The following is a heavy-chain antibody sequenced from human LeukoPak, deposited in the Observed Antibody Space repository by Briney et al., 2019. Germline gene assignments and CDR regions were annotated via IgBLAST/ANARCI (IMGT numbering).Heavy chain of an antibody. Sequence: QPGGSLRLSCAASGFTFSSYAMHWVRQAPGKGLEYVSAISSNGGNTYYANSVKGRFTISRDNSKNTLYLQMGSLRAEDMAVYYCARAPGNWYNLFDYWGQGTLVTVSS. D-gene: IGHD1-14*01. J-gene: IGHJ4*02. CDR2: ISSNGGNT. CDR3: ARAPGNWYNLFDY. CDR1: GFTFSSYA. V-gene: IGHV3-64*01.